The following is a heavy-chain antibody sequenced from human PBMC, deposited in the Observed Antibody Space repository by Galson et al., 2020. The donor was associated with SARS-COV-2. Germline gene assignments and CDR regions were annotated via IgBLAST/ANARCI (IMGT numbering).Heavy chain of an antibody. CDR1: GFTFSTSY. J-gene: IGHJ4*02. V-gene: IGHV3-48*02. CDR2: IGGSSDVI. Sequence: GGSLRLSCAASGFTFSTSYMSWVRQAPGKGLEWHSYIGGSSDVIKYADSVKGRFTISRDNAKNLLYLQMNSLRDEDTAVYYCAGWYIRFWGQGTLVTVSS. CDR3: AGWYIRF. D-gene: IGHD6-19*01.